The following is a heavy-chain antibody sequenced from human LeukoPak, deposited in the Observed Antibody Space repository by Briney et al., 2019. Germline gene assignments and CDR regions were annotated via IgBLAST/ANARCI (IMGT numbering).Heavy chain of an antibody. J-gene: IGHJ6*02. CDR2: IIPILGIA. CDR1: GGTFSSYA. Sequence: SVKVSCKASGGTFSSYAISWLRQARGKGLAWIGRIIPILGIANYAQKFQGRVTITADKSTSTAYMELSSLRSEDTAVYYCARVSGSSRDYYYYGMDVWGQGTTVTVSS. V-gene: IGHV1-69*04. CDR3: ARVSGSSRDYYYYGMDV. D-gene: IGHD1-26*01.